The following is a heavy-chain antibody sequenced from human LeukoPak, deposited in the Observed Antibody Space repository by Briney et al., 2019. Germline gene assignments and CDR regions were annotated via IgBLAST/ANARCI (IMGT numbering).Heavy chain of an antibody. D-gene: IGHD5-24*01. CDR2: IRYDGSNK. CDR1: GFTFSDYY. CDR3: AKDHQKRRDGYNYCFDY. J-gene: IGHJ4*02. Sequence: GGSLRLSCAASGFTFSDYYMSWIRQAPGKGLGWVAFIRYDGSNKYYADSVKGRFTISRDNSKNTLYLQMNSLRAEDTAVYYCAKDHQKRRDGYNYCFDYWGQGTLVTVSS. V-gene: IGHV3-30*02.